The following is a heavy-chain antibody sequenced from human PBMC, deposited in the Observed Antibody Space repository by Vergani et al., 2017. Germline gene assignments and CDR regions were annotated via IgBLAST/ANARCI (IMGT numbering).Heavy chain of an antibody. J-gene: IGHJ4*02. Sequence: QVQLVESGGGVVQPGRSLRLSCAASGVTSSSYGMHWVRQAPGKGLEWVAVIWYDGSNKYNADSVKGRFTISRDNSKNTLYLKMNSLRAEDTAVYYCASGDYIINYWGQGTLVTVSS. CDR2: IWYDGSNK. CDR1: GVTSSSYG. CDR3: ASGDYIINY. D-gene: IGHD4-17*01. V-gene: IGHV3-33*01.